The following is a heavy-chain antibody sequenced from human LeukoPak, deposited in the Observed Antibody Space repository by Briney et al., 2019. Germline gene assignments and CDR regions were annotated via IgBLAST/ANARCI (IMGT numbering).Heavy chain of an antibody. CDR3: ARGATGTTFDY. Sequence: GGSLRLSCAASGFTFSSYWMHWVRQAPGKGLVWVSRINGDGSTTNYADSVKGRFTISRDNAKNSLYLQMNSLRAEDTALYYCARGATGTTFDYWGQGTLVTVSS. V-gene: IGHV3-74*01. CDR2: INGDGSTT. CDR1: GFTFSSYW. J-gene: IGHJ4*02. D-gene: IGHD1-1*01.